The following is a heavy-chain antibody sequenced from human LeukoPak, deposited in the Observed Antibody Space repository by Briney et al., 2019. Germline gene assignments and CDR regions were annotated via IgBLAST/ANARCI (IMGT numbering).Heavy chain of an antibody. V-gene: IGHV3-33*01. Sequence: GGPLRLSCAASGFTFSDYGMHWVRKAPGKGLEWLGIIWHDGRSKSLADSLKGRFTISRDNSKTTLYLQMNSLRAEDTAIYYCARDYSSGWCSDYWGQGTLVTVSS. CDR3: ARDYSSGWCSDY. CDR2: IWHDGRSK. J-gene: IGHJ4*02. CDR1: GFTFSDYG. D-gene: IGHD6-19*01.